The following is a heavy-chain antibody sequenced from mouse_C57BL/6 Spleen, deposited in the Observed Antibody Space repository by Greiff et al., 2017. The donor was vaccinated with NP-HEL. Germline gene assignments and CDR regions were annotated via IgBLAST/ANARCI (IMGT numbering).Heavy chain of an antibody. CDR2: IYPGDGDT. J-gene: IGHJ3*01. D-gene: IGHD2-4*01. V-gene: IGHV1-82*01. Sequence: VQLQQSGPELVKPGASVKISCKASGYAFSSSWMNWVKQRPGKGLEWIGRIYPGDGDTNYNGKFKGKATLTADKSSSTAYMQLSSLTSEDSAVYFCARDPYDYDEGPWFAYWGQGTLVTVSA. CDR1: GYAFSSSW. CDR3: ARDPYDYDEGPWFAY.